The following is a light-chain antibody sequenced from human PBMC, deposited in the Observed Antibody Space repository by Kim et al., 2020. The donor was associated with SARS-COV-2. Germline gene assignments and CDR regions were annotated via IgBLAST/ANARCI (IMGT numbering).Light chain of an antibody. CDR2: DAS. Sequence: EIVLTQSPPTLSLSPGERATLSCRASQSVSSYLAWYQQKPGQAPRLLIYDASNRATGILARFSGSGSGTDFTLTISSLEPEDFAVYYCQQRSNWPPITFGEGTRLEIK. J-gene: IGKJ5*01. V-gene: IGKV3-11*01. CDR3: QQRSNWPPIT. CDR1: QSVSSY.